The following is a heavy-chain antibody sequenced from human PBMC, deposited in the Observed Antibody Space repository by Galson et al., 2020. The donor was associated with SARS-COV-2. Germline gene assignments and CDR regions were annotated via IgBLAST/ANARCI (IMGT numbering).Heavy chain of an antibody. CDR3: ARDGQIGYDYRAVGY. CDR1: GYTISTYA. CDR2: ISTYNGDT. V-gene: IGHV1-18*01. J-gene: IGHJ4*02. D-gene: IGHD5-12*01. Sequence: ASVKVSCKASGYTISTYAISWVRRAPGQGLEWMGWISTYNGDTNYAPKFQGRVTMTTDTSANSVYMELRNLRSDDTATYYCARDGQIGYDYRAVGYWVQGTLVTVAS.